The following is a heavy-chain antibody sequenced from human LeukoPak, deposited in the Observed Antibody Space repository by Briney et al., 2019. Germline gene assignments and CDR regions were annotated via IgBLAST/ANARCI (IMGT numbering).Heavy chain of an antibody. V-gene: IGHV4-59*01. CDR2: IYYTGST. D-gene: IGHD2-15*01. Sequence: KPSETLSLTGTVSGGSISRDNWSWMRQRPGKGRGGMGYIYYTGSTNSNPSLNRRVTISLEKSKNPFSLNLSSVTAADTAVYYCARNRPGGSSFDYWGQGILVTVSS. J-gene: IGHJ4*02. CDR1: GGSISRDN. CDR3: ARNRPGGSSFDY.